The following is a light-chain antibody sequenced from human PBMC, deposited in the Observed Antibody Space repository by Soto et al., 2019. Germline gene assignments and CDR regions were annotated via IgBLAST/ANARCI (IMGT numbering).Light chain of an antibody. Sequence: EIVMTQSPATQSVSPGERASLSCMASQSVGSNLAWYQQTAGQAPRLLIYGASTRATGIPARFSGSGSGTEFTLTFSSLQSEDFAVYSCQQYTNWPYTFGQGTKLEIK. CDR3: QQYTNWPYT. V-gene: IGKV3-15*01. CDR1: QSVGSN. CDR2: GAS. J-gene: IGKJ2*01.